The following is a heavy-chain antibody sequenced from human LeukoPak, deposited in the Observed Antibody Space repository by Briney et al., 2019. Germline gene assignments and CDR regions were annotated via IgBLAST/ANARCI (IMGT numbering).Heavy chain of an antibody. Sequence: ASVKVSCKASGYTFTGYYMHWVRQAPGQGLEWMGWINPNSGGTNYAQKFQGRVTMTRDTSISTAYMELSRLRSDGTAVYYCASSDFEMATIPDYYMGVWGKGTTVTVSS. CDR2: INPNSGGT. CDR3: ASSDFEMATIPDYYMGV. CDR1: GYTFTGYY. D-gene: IGHD5-24*01. V-gene: IGHV1-2*02. J-gene: IGHJ6*03.